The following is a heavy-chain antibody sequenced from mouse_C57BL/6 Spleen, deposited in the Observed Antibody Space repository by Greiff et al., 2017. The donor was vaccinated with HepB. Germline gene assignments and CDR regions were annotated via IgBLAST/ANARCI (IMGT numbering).Heavy chain of an antibody. V-gene: IGHV1-52*01. CDR2: IDPSDSET. Sequence: QVQLQQSVAELVRPGSSVKLSCKASGYTFTSYWMHWVKQRPIQGLEWIGNIDPSDSETHYNQKFKDKATLTVDKSSSTAYMQLSSLTSEDSAVYYCAREEITTGFDYWGQGTTLTVSS. CDR3: AREEITTGFDY. D-gene: IGHD1-1*01. J-gene: IGHJ2*01. CDR1: GYTFTSYW.